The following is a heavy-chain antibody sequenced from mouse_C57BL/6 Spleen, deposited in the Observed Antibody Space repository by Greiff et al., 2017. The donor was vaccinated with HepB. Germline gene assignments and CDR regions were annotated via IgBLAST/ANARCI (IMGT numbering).Heavy chain of an antibody. J-gene: IGHJ2*01. V-gene: IGHV1-55*01. CDR1: GYTFTSYW. CDR2: IYPGSGST. D-gene: IGHD1-1*01. Sequence: QVQLKQSGAELVKPGASVKMSCKASGYTFTSYWITWVKQRPGQGLEWIGDIYPGSGSTNYNEKFKSKATLTVDTSSSTAYMQLSSLTSEDSAVYYCARFPITTVACYWGQGTTLTVSS. CDR3: ARFPITTVACY.